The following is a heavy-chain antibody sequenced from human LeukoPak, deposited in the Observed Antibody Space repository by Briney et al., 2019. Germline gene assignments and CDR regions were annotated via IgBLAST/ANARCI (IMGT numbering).Heavy chain of an antibody. D-gene: IGHD6-19*01. CDR2: ISSSSSYI. CDR1: GFTFSSYS. J-gene: IGHJ4*02. V-gene: IGHV3-21*01. CDR3: ASSNSSGWYR. Sequence: NSGGSLRLSCAASGFTFSSYSMNWVRQAPGRGLEWVSSISSSSSYIYYADSVKRRFTISRDNAKNSLYLQMNSLRAEDTAVYYCASSNSSGWYRWGQGTLVTVSS.